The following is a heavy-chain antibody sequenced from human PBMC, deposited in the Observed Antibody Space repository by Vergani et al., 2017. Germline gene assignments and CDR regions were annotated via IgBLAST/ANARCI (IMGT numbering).Heavy chain of an antibody. J-gene: IGHJ4*02. CDR3: ARVGAAAGYYFDY. CDR1: GGSISSGGYS. CDR2: IYHSGST. D-gene: IGHD6-13*01. Sequence: QLQLQESGSGLVKPSQTLSLTCAVSGGSISSGGYSWSWIRQPPGKGLEWIGYIYHSGSTYYNPSLKSRVTISVNRSKNQFSLKLSSVTAADTAVYYCARVGAAAGYYFDYWGQGTLVTVSS. V-gene: IGHV4-30-2*01.